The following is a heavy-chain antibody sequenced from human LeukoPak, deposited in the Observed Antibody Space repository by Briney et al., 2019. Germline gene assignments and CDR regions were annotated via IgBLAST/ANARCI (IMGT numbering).Heavy chain of an antibody. CDR2: IYYSGST. CDR3: ARQNVGHYFHY. CDR1: GASISSSSYY. D-gene: IGHD1-1*01. V-gene: IGHV4-39*01. Sequence: PSETLSLTCTVSGASISSSSYYWGWIRQPPGKGLEWIGNIYYSGSTYYNPSLKSRVTMSVDTSKNQLSLKLSSVTAADTAVYYCARQNVGHYFHYWGQGTLVTVSS. J-gene: IGHJ4*02.